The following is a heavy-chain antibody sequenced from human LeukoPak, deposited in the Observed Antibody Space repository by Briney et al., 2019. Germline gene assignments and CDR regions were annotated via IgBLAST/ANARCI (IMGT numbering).Heavy chain of an antibody. CDR1: GGSFSGYY. D-gene: IGHD6-19*01. CDR2: INHSGST. CDR3: ARATGWLVRRGFDY. V-gene: IGHV4-34*01. Sequence: PSETLSLTCAVYGGSFSGYYWSWIRQPPGKGLEWIGEINHSGSTNYNPSLKSRVTISVDTSKNQFSLKLSSVTAADTAVYYCARATGWLVRRGFDYWGQGTLVTVSS. J-gene: IGHJ4*02.